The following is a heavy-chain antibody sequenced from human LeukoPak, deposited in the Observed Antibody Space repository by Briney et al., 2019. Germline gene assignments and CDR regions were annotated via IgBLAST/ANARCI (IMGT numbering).Heavy chain of an antibody. J-gene: IGHJ4*02. CDR2: IYTSGST. V-gene: IGHV4-61*02. CDR3: ARVTGYIVEDYFDY. D-gene: IGHD3-22*01. CDR1: GGSISSGSYY. Sequence: SETLSLTCTVSGGSISSGSYYWSWIRQPAGKGLEWIGRIYTSGSTNYNPSLKSRVTISVDTSKNQFSLRLSSVTAADTAVYYCARVTGYIVEDYFDYWGQGTLVTVSS.